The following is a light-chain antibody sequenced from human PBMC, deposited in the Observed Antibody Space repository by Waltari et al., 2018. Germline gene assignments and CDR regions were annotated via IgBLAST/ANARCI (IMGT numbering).Light chain of an antibody. J-gene: IGKJ3*01. CDR1: QSLLHSNGYNY. CDR2: LGS. V-gene: IGKV2-28*01. Sequence: DIVMTQSPLSLPVTPAEPASTSCRSSQSLLHSNGYNYLDWYLQKPGQSPQLLIYLGSNRASGVPDRFSGSGSGTDFTLKISRVEAEDVGVYYCMQALQTRVFTFGPGTKVDIK. CDR3: MQALQTRVFT.